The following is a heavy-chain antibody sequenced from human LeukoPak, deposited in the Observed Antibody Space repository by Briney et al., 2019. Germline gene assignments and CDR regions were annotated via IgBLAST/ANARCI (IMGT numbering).Heavy chain of an antibody. CDR3: ARRGYYGSGSYYSGGMDV. V-gene: IGHV4-39*01. D-gene: IGHD3-10*01. Sequence: PSETLSLTCTVSGGAISSSSYYWGWIRQPPGKRLEWIGSIYYSGSTYYNPSLTSRVTISVDTSKNQFSLKLSSVTAADTAVYYCARRGYYGSGSYYSGGMDVWGQGTTVTVSS. CDR2: IYYSGST. J-gene: IGHJ6*02. CDR1: GGAISSSSYY.